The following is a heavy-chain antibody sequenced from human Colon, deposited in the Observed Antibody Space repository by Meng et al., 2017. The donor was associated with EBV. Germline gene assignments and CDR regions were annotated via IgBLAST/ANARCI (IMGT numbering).Heavy chain of an antibody. CDR1: GGHISRSIG. CDR3: ASGRKYCSSTSCYGQFDY. CDR2: IYHSGST. V-gene: IGHV4-4*03. Sequence: ESGRVQWKPLGTTPITCAGAGGHISRSIGCRWIRQPPGKGLEWIGEIYHSGSTNYNPSLKSRVTISVDKSKNQFSLKLSSVTAADTAVYYCASGRKYCSSTSCYGQFDYWGQGTLVTVSS. D-gene: IGHD2-2*01. J-gene: IGHJ4*02.